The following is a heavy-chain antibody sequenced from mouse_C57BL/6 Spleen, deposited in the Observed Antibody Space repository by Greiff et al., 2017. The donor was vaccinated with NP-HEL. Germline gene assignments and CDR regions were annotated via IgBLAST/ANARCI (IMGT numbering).Heavy chain of an antibody. CDR1: GYSITSGYY. V-gene: IGHV3-6*01. D-gene: IGHD1-1*01. J-gene: IGHJ2*01. Sequence: VQLQESGPGLVKPSQSLSLTCSVTGYSITSGYYWNWIRQFPGNKLEWMGYISYDGSNNYNPSLKNRISITRDTSKNQFFLKLNSVTTEDTATYYCAREVYYYGSSVDYWGQGTTLTVSS. CDR2: ISYDGSN. CDR3: AREVYYYGSSVDY.